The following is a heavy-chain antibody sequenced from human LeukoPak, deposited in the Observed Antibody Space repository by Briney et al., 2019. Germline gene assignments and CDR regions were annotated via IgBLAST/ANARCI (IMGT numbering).Heavy chain of an antibody. CDR3: ARDGSGSYYRYYYYGMDV. Sequence: GGSLRLSCAASGFTFSTCWMSWVRQAPGKGLEWVSYISSSGSTIYYADSVKGRFTISRDNAKNSLYLQMNSLRAEDTAVYCCARDGSGSYYRYYYYGMDVWGQGTTVTVSS. J-gene: IGHJ6*02. V-gene: IGHV3-48*03. D-gene: IGHD3-10*01. CDR1: GFTFSTCW. CDR2: ISSSGSTI.